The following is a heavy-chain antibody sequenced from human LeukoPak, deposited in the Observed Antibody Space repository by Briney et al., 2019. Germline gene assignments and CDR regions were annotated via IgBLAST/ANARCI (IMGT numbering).Heavy chain of an antibody. V-gene: IGHV3-23*01. Sequence: GGSLRLSCAASGFTFSSYAMSWVRQAPGKGLEWVSAISGSGGSTYYADSVKGRFTISRDNSKNTLYLQMNSLRAEDTAVYYCAKTGDSWGYSSSSPYYFDYWGQGTLVTVSS. J-gene: IGHJ4*02. CDR1: GFTFSSYA. CDR3: AKTGDSWGYSSSSPYYFDY. CDR2: ISGSGGST. D-gene: IGHD6-6*01.